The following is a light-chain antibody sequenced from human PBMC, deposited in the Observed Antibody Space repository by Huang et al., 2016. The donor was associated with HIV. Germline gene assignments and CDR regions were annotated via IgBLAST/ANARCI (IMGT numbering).Light chain of an antibody. CDR1: QSVTNDY. CDR2: DAS. V-gene: IGKV3-20*01. J-gene: IGKJ1*01. Sequence: ENVLTQSPGTLSLSPGERATLSCRASQSVTNDYLAWYLQKPGQAPRLLIYDASSRATGIPDRFSASGSGTDFTLTISRLEPEDFAVYYCQQYGNSPGAFGQGAKVEIK. CDR3: QQYGNSPGA.